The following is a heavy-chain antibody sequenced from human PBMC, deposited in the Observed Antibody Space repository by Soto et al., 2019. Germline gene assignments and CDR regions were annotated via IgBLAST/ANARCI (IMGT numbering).Heavy chain of an antibody. CDR3: ARVVPYDFWSGYYVVTAGFDY. CDR2: ISSSSSYT. D-gene: IGHD3-3*01. CDR1: GFTFSDYY. J-gene: IGHJ4*02. V-gene: IGHV3-11*06. Sequence: GGSLRLSCAASGFTFSDYYMSWIRQAPGKGLEWVSYISSSSSYTNYADSVKGRFTISRDNAKNSLYLQMNSLRAEDTAVYYCARVVPYDFWSGYYVVTAGFDYWGQGTLVTVS.